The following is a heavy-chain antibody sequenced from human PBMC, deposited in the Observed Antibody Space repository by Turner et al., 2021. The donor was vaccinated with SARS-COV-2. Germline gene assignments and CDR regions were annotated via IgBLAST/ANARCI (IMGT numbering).Heavy chain of an antibody. CDR1: GGSISSSTYY. CDR3: ARLMDTAMDYYGIDV. D-gene: IGHD5-18*01. CDR2: INYSGST. J-gene: IGHJ6*02. V-gene: IGHV4-39*01. Sequence: QLQLQESGPGLVKPSGTLSLTRTVSGGSISSSTYYWGWISQHPGKGLKWIGNINYSGSTYYNPSLKSRVTISVNTSKNQFTLMLSSVTAADTAVYYCARLMDTAMDYYGIDVWGQGTTVTVSS.